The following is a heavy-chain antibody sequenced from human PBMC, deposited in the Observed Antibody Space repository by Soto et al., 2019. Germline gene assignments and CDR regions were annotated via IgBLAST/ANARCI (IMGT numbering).Heavy chain of an antibody. CDR3: ARGLYSSGWYGVFEDY. Sequence: QVQLVQSGAEVKKPGASVKVSCKASGYTFTSYGISWVRQAPGQGLEWMGWISAYNGNTNYAQKLQGRVTMTTDTXTXXAYMELRSLRSDDTAVYYCARGLYSSGWYGVFEDYWGQGTLVTVSS. CDR1: GYTFTSYG. V-gene: IGHV1-18*01. CDR2: ISAYNGNT. J-gene: IGHJ4*02. D-gene: IGHD6-19*01.